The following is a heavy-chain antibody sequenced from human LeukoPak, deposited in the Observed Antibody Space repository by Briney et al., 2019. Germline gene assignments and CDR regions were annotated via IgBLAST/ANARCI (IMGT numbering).Heavy chain of an antibody. D-gene: IGHD3-9*01. J-gene: IGHJ5*02. CDR2: ISYDGSNK. CDR3: AKDGSLRYFDWLRNWFDP. Sequence: GGSLRLSCAASGFTFSSYGMHWVRQAPGKGLEWVAVISYDGSNKYYADSVKGRFTISRDNSKNTLYLQMNSLRAEDTAVYYCAKDGSLRYFDWLRNWFDPWGQGTLVTVSS. V-gene: IGHV3-30*18. CDR1: GFTFSSYG.